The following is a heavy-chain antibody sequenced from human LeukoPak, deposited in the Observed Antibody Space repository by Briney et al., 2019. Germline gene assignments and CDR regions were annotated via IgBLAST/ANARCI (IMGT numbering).Heavy chain of an antibody. D-gene: IGHD2-2*01. V-gene: IGHV3-66*01. Sequence: GGSLRLSCAASGFTFSSYSMNWVRQAPGKGLEWVSVIYSGGSTYYADSVKGRFTISRDNSKNTLYLQMNSLRAEDTAVYYCARDLGYCSSTSCYVVYYGMDVWGQGTTVTVSS. J-gene: IGHJ6*02. CDR1: GFTFSSYS. CDR3: ARDLGYCSSTSCYVVYYGMDV. CDR2: IYSGGST.